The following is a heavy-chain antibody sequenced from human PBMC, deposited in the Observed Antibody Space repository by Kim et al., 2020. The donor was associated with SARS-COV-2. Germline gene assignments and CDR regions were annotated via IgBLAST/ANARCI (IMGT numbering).Heavy chain of an antibody. J-gene: IGHJ3*02. D-gene: IGHD2-21*02. CDR3: ARQKYGGNSPSAFDI. CDR1: GYSFTSYW. V-gene: IGHV5-51*01. Sequence: GESLKISCKGSGYSFTSYWIGWVRQMPGKGLEWMGIIYPGDSDTRYSPSFQGQVTISADKSISTAYLQWSSLKASDTAMYYCARQKYGGNSPSAFDIWGQGTMVTVSS. CDR2: IYPGDSDT.